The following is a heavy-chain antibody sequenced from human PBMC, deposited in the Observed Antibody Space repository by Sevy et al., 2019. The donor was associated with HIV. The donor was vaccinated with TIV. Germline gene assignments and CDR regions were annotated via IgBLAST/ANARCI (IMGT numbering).Heavy chain of an antibody. CDR3: ATHYDFWSGYQNNWFDP. Sequence: SETLSLTCTVSGGFISSSIYYWAWIRQPAGKGQEWIGSIYYSGSTYYNPSLKSRVAISVDTSKKQFLLKLTSVTAADTAVYYCATHYDFWSGYQNNWFDPWGQGTLVTVSS. V-gene: IGHV4-39*01. J-gene: IGHJ5*02. D-gene: IGHD3-3*01. CDR2: IYYSGST. CDR1: GGFISSSIYY.